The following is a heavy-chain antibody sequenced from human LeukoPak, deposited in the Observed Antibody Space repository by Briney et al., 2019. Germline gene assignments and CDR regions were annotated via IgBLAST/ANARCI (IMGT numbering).Heavy chain of an antibody. CDR2: INPNSGGT. Sequence: ASVKVSCKASGYTFTGYYMHWVRQAPGQGLEWMGWINPNSGGTNYAQKFQGRVTMTRDTSISTAYMELSRLRSDDTAVYYCARDTYEKVVNFDYWGQGTLVTVSS. V-gene: IGHV1-2*02. J-gene: IGHJ4*02. CDR3: ARDTYEKVVNFDY. D-gene: IGHD2-15*01. CDR1: GYTFTGYY.